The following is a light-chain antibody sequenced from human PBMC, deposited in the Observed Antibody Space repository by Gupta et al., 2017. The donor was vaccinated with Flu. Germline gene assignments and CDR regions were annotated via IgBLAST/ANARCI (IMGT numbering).Light chain of an antibody. V-gene: IGKV3-20*01. Sequence: IVLTQSARTLSLSRGERATLSCRASQSVNSNYLAWYQQAPGQAPRLLIYGASNRATGIPDRFSGSGYGTDFPLTISRLEQEDFALYHCQQYDNSLAITFGGGTKVEIK. CDR2: GAS. CDR1: QSVNSNY. J-gene: IGKJ4*01. CDR3: QQYDNSLAIT.